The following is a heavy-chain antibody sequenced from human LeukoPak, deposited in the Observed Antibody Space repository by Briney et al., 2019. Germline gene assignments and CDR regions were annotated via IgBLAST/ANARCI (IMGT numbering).Heavy chain of an antibody. D-gene: IGHD2-2*01. CDR2: IAYDRSNK. V-gene: IGHV3-30-3*01. CDR3: ARDLEGYCSSTSCYSAVDY. CDR1: GFTFTSYA. J-gene: IGHJ4*02. Sequence: GRSLRLCCAASGFTFTSYAMHWVRQAPGKGLERVAVIAYDRSNKYYADSVKGRFTISRDNSKNTLYLQMNILRAEDTAVYYCARDLEGYCSSTSCYSAVDYWGQGTLVTVSS.